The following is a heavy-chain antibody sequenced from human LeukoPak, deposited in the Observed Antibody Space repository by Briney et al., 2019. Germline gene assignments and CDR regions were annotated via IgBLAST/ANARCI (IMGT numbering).Heavy chain of an antibody. CDR1: GGSISNYY. CDR2: IHYSGST. Sequence: PSETLSLTCTLSGGSISNYYWNWIRQPPGKGLEWIAYIHYSGSTNYNPSLKSRVTISVDTSKNQFSLKLSSVTAADTAVYYCASFHFGRNWFDPWGQGTLVIVSS. D-gene: IGHD3-10*01. J-gene: IGHJ5*02. V-gene: IGHV4-59*08. CDR3: ASFHFGRNWFDP.